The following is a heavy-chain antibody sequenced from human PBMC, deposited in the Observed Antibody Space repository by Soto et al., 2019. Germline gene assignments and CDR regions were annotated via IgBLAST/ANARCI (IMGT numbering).Heavy chain of an antibody. D-gene: IGHD3-10*01. J-gene: IGHJ3*02. V-gene: IGHV1-2*02. CDR1: GYTFTGHY. Sequence: ASVKVSCKASGYTFTGHYMHWVRQAPGQGLEWMGWINPNSVGTNYAQKFQGRVTMTRDTSISTAYMELSRLRSDDTAVYYCAREPMVRAAHGFDIWGQRTMVTVSS. CDR2: INPNSVGT. CDR3: AREPMVRAAHGFDI.